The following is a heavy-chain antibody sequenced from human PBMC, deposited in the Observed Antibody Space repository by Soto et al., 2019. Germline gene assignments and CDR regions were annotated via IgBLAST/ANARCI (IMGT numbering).Heavy chain of an antibody. CDR3: ARDSSSSSEFNWFDP. J-gene: IGHJ5*02. V-gene: IGHV3-21*01. Sequence: KPGGSLRLSCAASGFTFSSYSMNWVRQAPGKGLEWVSSISSSSSYIYYADSVEGRFTISRDNAKNSLYLQMNSLRAEDTAVYYCARDSSSSSEFNWFDPWGQGTLVTVSS. D-gene: IGHD6-13*01. CDR1: GFTFSSYS. CDR2: ISSSSSYI.